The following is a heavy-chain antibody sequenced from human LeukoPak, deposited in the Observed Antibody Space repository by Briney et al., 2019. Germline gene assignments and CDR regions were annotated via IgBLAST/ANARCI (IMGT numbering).Heavy chain of an antibody. D-gene: IGHD5-18*01. CDR2: IYPGDSDT. CDR1: GYRFPTYW. Sequence: GESLKISCKGSGYRFPTYWIGWVRQMPGKGLEWMGIIYPGDSDTTYSPSFQGQATISADKSISTAYLQWSSLKASDTAMYYCARGPAGVDTAMASYYFDYWGQGTLVTVSS. V-gene: IGHV5-51*01. CDR3: ARGPAGVDTAMASYYFDY. J-gene: IGHJ4*02.